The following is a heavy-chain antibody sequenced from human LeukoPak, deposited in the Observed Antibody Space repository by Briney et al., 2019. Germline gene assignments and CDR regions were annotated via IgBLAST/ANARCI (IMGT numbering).Heavy chain of an antibody. CDR1: GYTLTELS. CDR3: ATDFPKGGSSGYFSGSFDY. V-gene: IGHV1-24*01. D-gene: IGHD3-22*01. CDR2: FDPEDGET. J-gene: IGHJ4*02. Sequence: ASVKVSCKVSGYTLTELSMHWERQAPGKGLEWMGGFDPEDGETIYAQKFQGRVTMTEDTSTDAAYMELSSLRSEDTAVYYCATDFPKGGSSGYFSGSFDYWGQGTLVTVSS.